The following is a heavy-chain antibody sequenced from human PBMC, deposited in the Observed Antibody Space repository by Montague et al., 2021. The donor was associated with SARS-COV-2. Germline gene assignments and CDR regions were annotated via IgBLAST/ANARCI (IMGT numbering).Heavy chain of an antibody. V-gene: IGHV4-4*02. D-gene: IGHD1/OR15-1a*01. CDR2: IHHTGGS. Sequence: SETLSLTCAVSGASLASGYCWRWVLQSPGKGLVWIAGIHHTGGSNYNHSLVSRVTIFLDHSKNHLTLTLSSVIAADTAMYYCSSHPVWQQMCTWGQGTLVTVSA. CDR3: SSHPVWQQMCT. J-gene: IGHJ5*02. CDR1: GASLASGYC.